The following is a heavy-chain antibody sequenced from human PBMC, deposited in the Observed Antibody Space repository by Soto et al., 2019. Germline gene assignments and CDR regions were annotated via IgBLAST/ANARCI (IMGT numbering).Heavy chain of an antibody. V-gene: IGHV3-30-3*01. CDR3: ARGRRLGIAVAGDY. CDR2: ISYDGSNK. J-gene: IGHJ4*02. D-gene: IGHD6-19*01. CDR1: GFTFSSYA. Sequence: QVQLVESGGGVVQPGRSLRLSCAASGFTFSSYAMHWVRQAPGKGLEWVAVISYDGSNKYYADSVKGRFTISRDNSKNTLYLQMNSLRAEDTAVYYCARGRRLGIAVAGDYWGQGTLDTVSS.